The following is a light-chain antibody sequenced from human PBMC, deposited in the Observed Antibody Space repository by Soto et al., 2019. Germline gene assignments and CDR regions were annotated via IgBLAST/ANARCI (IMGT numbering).Light chain of an antibody. CDR2: DVS. V-gene: IGLV2-14*03. CDR1: GSDY. Sequence: QSVLTQPASVSGSPGQSITISCTGTGSDYVSWYQQHPGKAPRLIIYDVSDRPSGVSNRFSGSKSGNTASLTISGLQAEDEAHYYCCSYKASSVLFGGGTKLTVI. J-gene: IGLJ2*01. CDR3: CSYKASSVL.